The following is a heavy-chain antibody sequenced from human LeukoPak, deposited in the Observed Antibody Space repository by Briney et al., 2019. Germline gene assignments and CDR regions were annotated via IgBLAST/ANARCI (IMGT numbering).Heavy chain of an antibody. D-gene: IGHD3-22*01. V-gene: IGHV1-46*01. CDR3: ARDRKYYDDNSGSPNGFDI. CDR2: INPSGGTT. CDR1: GYTFTSYY. J-gene: IGHJ3*02. Sequence: ASVKVSCKASGYTFTSYYMHWVRQAPGQGLEWMGIINPSGGTTSYAQKFQGRVTMTRDTSTSTVYMELSSLRSEDTAVYYCARDRKYYDDNSGSPNGFDIWGQGTMVTVSS.